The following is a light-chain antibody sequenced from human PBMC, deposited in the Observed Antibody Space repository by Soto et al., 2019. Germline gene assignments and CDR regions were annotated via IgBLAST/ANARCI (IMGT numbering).Light chain of an antibody. CDR3: QQYGSSALT. J-gene: IGKJ4*01. CDR2: GAS. CDR1: QSVSSSY. Sequence: EIVLTQSPGTLSLSPGERATLSCRASQSVSSSYLAWYQQKPGQAPRLLIYGASSRATGIPDRFSGSGYGTDFTLTISRLEPEDCAVYYCQQYGSSALTFGGGTKVEIK. V-gene: IGKV3-20*01.